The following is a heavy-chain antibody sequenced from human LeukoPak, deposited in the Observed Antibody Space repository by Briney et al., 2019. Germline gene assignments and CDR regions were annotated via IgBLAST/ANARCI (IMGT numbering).Heavy chain of an antibody. Sequence: SETLSLTCTVSGGSISSYYWSWIRQPPGKGLEWIGCIYYSGSTNYNPSLKSRVTISVDTSKNQFSLKLSSVTAADTAVYYCARGVVVAATPGWFDPCGQGTLVTVSS. J-gene: IGHJ5*02. CDR1: GGSISSYY. V-gene: IGHV4-59*01. D-gene: IGHD2-15*01. CDR2: IYYSGST. CDR3: ARGVVVAATPGWFDP.